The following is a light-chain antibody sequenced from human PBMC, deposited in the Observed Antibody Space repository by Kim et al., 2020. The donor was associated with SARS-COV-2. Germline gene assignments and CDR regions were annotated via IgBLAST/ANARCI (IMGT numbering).Light chain of an antibody. Sequence: DIQMTQSPSSLSASVGDRVTITCRASQSISNRLTWYQQKTGKAPKVLIYAASSLQSGVPSRFSGSGSGTDFTLTISSLQPEDFATYYCQQSYIDPRTFGQGTKVDIK. CDR1: QSISNR. V-gene: IGKV1-39*01. CDR2: AAS. CDR3: QQSYIDPRT. J-gene: IGKJ1*01.